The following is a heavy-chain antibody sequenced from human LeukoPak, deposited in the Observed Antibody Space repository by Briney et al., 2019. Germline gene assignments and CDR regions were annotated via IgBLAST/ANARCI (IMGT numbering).Heavy chain of an antibody. Sequence: GGSLRLSCAASGFTFSSYSMNWVRQAPGKGLEWVSSISSSSSYIYYADSVKGRFTISRDNAKNSLYLQMNSLRAEDTAVYYCARDGGAMTTETTPLVHDYWGQGTLVTVSS. V-gene: IGHV3-21*01. D-gene: IGHD4-17*01. J-gene: IGHJ4*02. CDR3: ARDGGAMTTETTPLVHDY. CDR2: ISSSSSYI. CDR1: GFTFSSYS.